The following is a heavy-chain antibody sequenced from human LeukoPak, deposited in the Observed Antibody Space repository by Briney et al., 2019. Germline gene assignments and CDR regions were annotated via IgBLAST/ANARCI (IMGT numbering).Heavy chain of an antibody. D-gene: IGHD2-2*01. CDR2: IWYDGSDK. V-gene: IGHV3-33*06. CDR3: AKGRAEKYAFDY. CDR1: GFTFSSYA. Sequence: PGRSLRLSCAASGFTFSSYAMYWVRQAPGKGLEWVASIWYDGSDKYYRDSVKGRFTISRDNSKNTLYLQMNSLRAEDTAVYYCAKGRAEKYAFDYWGQGTLVTVSS. J-gene: IGHJ4*02.